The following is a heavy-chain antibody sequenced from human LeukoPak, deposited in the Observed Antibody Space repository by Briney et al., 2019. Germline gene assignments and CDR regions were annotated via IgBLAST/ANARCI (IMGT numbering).Heavy chain of an antibody. D-gene: IGHD5-18*01. V-gene: IGHV3-21*01. J-gene: IGHJ3*02. CDR2: ISSSSSCI. CDR3: ARDLRSYGFREDDAFDI. CDR1: GFTFSSYS. Sequence: GGSLRLSCAASGFTFSSYSMNWVRQAPGKGLEWVSSISSSSSCIYYADSVKGRFTISRDNAKNSLYLQMNSLRAEDTAVYYCARDLRSYGFREDDAFDIWGQGTMVTVSS.